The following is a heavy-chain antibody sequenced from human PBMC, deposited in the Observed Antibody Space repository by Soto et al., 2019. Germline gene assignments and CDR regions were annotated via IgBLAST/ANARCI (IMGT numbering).Heavy chain of an antibody. CDR3: TSSADYDFWSGSGYGMDV. CDR1: GFTFGDYA. Sequence: GGSLRLSCTASGFTFGDYAMSWFRQAPGKGLEWVGFIRSKAYGGTTEYAASVKGRFTISRDDSKSIAYLQMNSLKTEDTAVYYCTSSADYDFWSGSGYGMDVWGKGATVTVSS. J-gene: IGHJ6*04. D-gene: IGHD3-3*01. V-gene: IGHV3-49*03. CDR2: IRSKAYGGTT.